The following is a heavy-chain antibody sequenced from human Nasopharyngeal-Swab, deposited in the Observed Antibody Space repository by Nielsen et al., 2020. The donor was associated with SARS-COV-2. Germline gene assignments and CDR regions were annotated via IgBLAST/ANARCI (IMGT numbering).Heavy chain of an antibody. D-gene: IGHD6-19*01. CDR1: GFTFDDYA. Sequence: GESLKIPCTASGFTFDDYAMSWFRQAPRKGLEWVGFIRSKAYGGTTAYAASVKGRFTISRDDSKSIAYLQMNSLKTEDTAVYYCTREGSSGWYNPPGSLTIWFDPWGQGTLVTVSS. CDR3: TREGSSGWYNPPGSLTIWFDP. CDR2: IRSKAYGGTT. V-gene: IGHV3-49*03. J-gene: IGHJ5*02.